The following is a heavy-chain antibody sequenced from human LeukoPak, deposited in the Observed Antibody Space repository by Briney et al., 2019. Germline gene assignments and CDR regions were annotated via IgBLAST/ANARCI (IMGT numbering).Heavy chain of an antibody. V-gene: IGHV4-4*07. CDR3: ARDDVDTPPFDY. CDR1: GASISSYY. Sequence: SETLSLTCTVSGASISSYYWSWIRQPAGKGLEWIGRIYVSGSSVYNPSLKSRVTISVDTSKNQLSLRLKSVTAADTAVYYCARDDVDTPPFDYLGQGTLVTVPS. D-gene: IGHD5-18*01. J-gene: IGHJ4*02. CDR2: IYVSGSS.